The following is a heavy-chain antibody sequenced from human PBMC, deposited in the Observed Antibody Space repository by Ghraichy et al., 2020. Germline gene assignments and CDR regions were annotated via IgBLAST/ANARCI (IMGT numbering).Heavy chain of an antibody. CDR3: ARGGSSSWYRPLEYFQH. Sequence: SETLSLTCAVYGGSFSGYYWSWIRQPPGKGLEWIGEINHSGSTNYNPSLKSRVTISVDTSKNQFSLKLSSVTAADTAVYYCARGGSSSWYRPLEYFQHWGQGTLVTVSS. J-gene: IGHJ1*01. CDR1: GGSFSGYY. CDR2: INHSGST. V-gene: IGHV4-34*01. D-gene: IGHD6-13*01.